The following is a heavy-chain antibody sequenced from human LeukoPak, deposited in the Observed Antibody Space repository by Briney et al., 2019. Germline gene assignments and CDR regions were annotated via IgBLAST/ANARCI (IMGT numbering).Heavy chain of an antibody. V-gene: IGHV4-59*02. J-gene: IGHJ4*02. D-gene: IGHD6-13*01. Sequence: SETLSLTCTVSGGSVSDYYWSWIRQPPGKGLEWIGYIYYSGSTNYNPSLKSRVTISVDTSKNQFSLKLSSVTAADTAVYYCARGPDSSSSIDYWGQGTLVTVSS. CDR1: GGSVSDYY. CDR2: IYYSGST. CDR3: ARGPDSSSSIDY.